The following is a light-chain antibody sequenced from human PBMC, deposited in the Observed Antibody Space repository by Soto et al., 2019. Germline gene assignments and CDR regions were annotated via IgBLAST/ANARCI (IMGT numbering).Light chain of an antibody. CDR1: QAMSTY. CDR2: SAS. J-gene: IGKJ4*01. V-gene: IGKV1-9*01. Sequence: DIQLTQSPSFLSAFVGDTVTITCRASQAMSTYLAWYQQKPGKVPKLLIRSASTLQSGVPPRFSGRGSGTAFTLTISSLQPDDSGIYYCQQLNGYQLAFGGGTNVEI. CDR3: QQLNGYQLA.